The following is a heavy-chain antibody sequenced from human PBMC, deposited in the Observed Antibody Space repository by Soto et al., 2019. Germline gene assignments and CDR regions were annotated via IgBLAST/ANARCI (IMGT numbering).Heavy chain of an antibody. D-gene: IGHD3-9*01. Sequence: SETLSLTCTVSGGSISSYYWSWIRQPAGKGLEWIGRIYTSGSTNYNPSLKSRVTMSVDTSKNQFSLKLSSVTAADTAVYYCARDSLYYDILTGYYSEDWFDPWGQGTLVTVSS. V-gene: IGHV4-4*07. J-gene: IGHJ5*02. CDR2: IYTSGST. CDR3: ARDSLYYDILTGYYSEDWFDP. CDR1: GGSISSYY.